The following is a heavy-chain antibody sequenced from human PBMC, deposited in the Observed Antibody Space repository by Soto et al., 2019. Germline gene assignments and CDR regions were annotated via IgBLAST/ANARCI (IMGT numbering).Heavy chain of an antibody. D-gene: IGHD6-13*01. Sequence: PGGSLRLSCAASGFTFSSYAMNWVRQAPGKGLEWVSSISSSSSYIYYADSVKGRFTISRDNAKNSLYLQMNSLRAEDTAVYYCARDVGTDSSSWYRYYYYGMDVWGQGTTVTVSS. CDR2: ISSSSSYI. CDR3: ARDVGTDSSSWYRYYYYGMDV. V-gene: IGHV3-21*01. J-gene: IGHJ6*02. CDR1: GFTFSSYA.